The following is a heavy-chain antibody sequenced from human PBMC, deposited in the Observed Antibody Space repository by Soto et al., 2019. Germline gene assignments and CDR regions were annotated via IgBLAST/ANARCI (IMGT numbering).Heavy chain of an antibody. V-gene: IGHV1-3*01. CDR1: GYTFTSYA. CDR3: AQSGSSWYSYYYYGMDV. D-gene: IGHD6-13*01. Sequence: ASVKVSCKASGYTFTSYAMHWVRQAPGQRLEWMGWINAGNGNTKYSQKFQGRVTITRDTSASTAYMELSSLRSEDTAVYYCAQSGSSWYSYYYYGMDVWGQGTTVTVYS. J-gene: IGHJ6*02. CDR2: INAGNGNT.